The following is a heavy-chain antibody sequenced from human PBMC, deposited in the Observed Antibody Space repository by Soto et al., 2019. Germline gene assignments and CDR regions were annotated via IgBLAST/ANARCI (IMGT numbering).Heavy chain of an antibody. V-gene: IGHV3-21*06. Sequence: GGSLRLSCAASGFTFTSYIMNWGRQAPGKGLEWVSSISSTTNYIYHGDSMKGRFTISRDNAKNSLYLEMNSLRAEDTAVYYCARESEDLTSNFDYWGQGTLVTVSS. CDR2: ISSTTNYI. CDR1: GFTFTSYI. CDR3: ARESEDLTSNFDY. J-gene: IGHJ4*02.